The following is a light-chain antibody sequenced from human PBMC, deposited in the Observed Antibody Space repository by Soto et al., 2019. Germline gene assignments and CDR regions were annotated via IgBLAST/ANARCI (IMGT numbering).Light chain of an antibody. CDR2: RNN. Sequence: QSMLTQPPSASGIPGQRGTISCSGSSSNIGSNYVYWYQQLPGTAPKLLIYRNNQRPSGVPDRFSGSKSGTSASLAISELRSEDEADYYCAAWDDSLSARYVFGTGTKVTVL. J-gene: IGLJ1*01. CDR1: SSNIGSNY. V-gene: IGLV1-47*01. CDR3: AAWDDSLSARYV.